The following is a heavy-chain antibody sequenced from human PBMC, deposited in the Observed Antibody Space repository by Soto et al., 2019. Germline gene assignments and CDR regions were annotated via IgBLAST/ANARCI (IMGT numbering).Heavy chain of an antibody. V-gene: IGHV4-34*01. CDR3: ARGLDPLYSSSSEYWFDP. CDR2: INHSGST. Sequence: SETLSLTCAVYGGSFSGYYWSWIRQPPGKGLEWIGEINHSGSTNYNPSLKSRVTISVDTSKNQFSLKLSSVTAADTAVYYCARGLDPLYSSSSEYWFDPWGQGXLVTVYS. D-gene: IGHD6-6*01. CDR1: GGSFSGYY. J-gene: IGHJ5*02.